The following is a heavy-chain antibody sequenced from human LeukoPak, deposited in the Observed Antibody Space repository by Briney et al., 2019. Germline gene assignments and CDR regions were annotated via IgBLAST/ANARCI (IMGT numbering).Heavy chain of an antibody. CDR3: ATVYSYDSSGYSPFDY. CDR2: MNPNSGNT. V-gene: IGHV1-8*01. J-gene: IGHJ4*02. Sequence: ASVTVSCKASGYTFNSYEINWVRQATGQGLEWMGWMNPNSGNTGYAQKFQGRVTMTRNTSISTAYMELSSLRSEDTAVYYCATVYSYDSSGYSPFDYWGQGPLVTVSS. CDR1: GYTFNSYE. D-gene: IGHD3-22*01.